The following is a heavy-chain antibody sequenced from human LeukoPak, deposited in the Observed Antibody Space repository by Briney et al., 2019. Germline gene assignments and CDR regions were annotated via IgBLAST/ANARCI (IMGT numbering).Heavy chain of an antibody. J-gene: IGHJ5*02. V-gene: IGHV3-48*03. CDR2: ISSSGSTI. CDR1: GFTFSSYE. CDR3: ARGLANYYGSGSYRGWFDP. D-gene: IGHD3-10*01. Sequence: GSLRLSCAASGFTFSSYEMNWVRQAPGKGLEWVSYISSSGSTIYYADSVKGRFTISRDNAKNSLYLQMNSLRAEDTAVYYCARGLANYYGSGSYRGWFDPWGQGTLVTVS.